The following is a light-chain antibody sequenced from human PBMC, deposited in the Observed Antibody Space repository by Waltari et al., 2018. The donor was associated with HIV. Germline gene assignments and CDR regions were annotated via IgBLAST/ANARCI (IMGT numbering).Light chain of an antibody. V-gene: IGLV3-21*04. J-gene: IGLJ3*02. CDR3: QVWDDIIGPYVV. Sequence: YVLTQPPSVSVAPGEAARISCGGNNIEDKTVHWYQQKPGQAPVLVIYYNDDRPSGIPDRFSCSNSQNTATLTISRVEAGDEADYYCQVWDDIIGPYVVFGGGTKLTVL. CDR1: NIEDKT. CDR2: YND.